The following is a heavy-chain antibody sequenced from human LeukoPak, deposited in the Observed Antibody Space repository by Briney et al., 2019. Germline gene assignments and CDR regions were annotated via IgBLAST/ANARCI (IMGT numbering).Heavy chain of an antibody. CDR2: ISSSSSYI. CDR3: ARENRGYVFDI. CDR1: GFTFSSYW. Sequence: GGSLRLSCAASGFTFSSYWMSWVRQAPGKGLEWVSSISSSSSYIYYADSVKGRFTISRDNAKNSLYLQMNSLRAEDTAVYYCARENRGYVFDIWGQGAMVTVSS. J-gene: IGHJ3*02. D-gene: IGHD3-22*01. V-gene: IGHV3-21*01.